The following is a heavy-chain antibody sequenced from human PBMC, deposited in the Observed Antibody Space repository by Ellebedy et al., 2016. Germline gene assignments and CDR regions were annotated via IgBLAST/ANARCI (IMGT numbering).Heavy chain of an antibody. CDR3: ARLGRRWIQLWFGVDY. J-gene: IGHJ4*02. D-gene: IGHD5-18*01. CDR1: GYSFTSYW. Sequence: GESLKISCKGSGYSFTSYWIGWVRQMPGKGLEWMGIIYPGDSDTRYSPSFQGQVTISADKSISTAYLQWSSLKASDTAMYYCARLGRRWIQLWFGVDYWGQGTLVTVSS. CDR2: IYPGDSDT. V-gene: IGHV5-51*01.